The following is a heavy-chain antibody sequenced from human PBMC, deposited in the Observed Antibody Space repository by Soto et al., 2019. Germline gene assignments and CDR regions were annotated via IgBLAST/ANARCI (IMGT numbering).Heavy chain of an antibody. V-gene: IGHV4-39*01. Sequence: QLQLQESGPGLVQPSETLSLTCTVSGVSISSRDYYWGWLRQPPGRGLEWIGMFSYSGSTYYSPSLKSRVTISADTSNNQLSLRLSSVTAADTAVFHCMNYKSGWEYWGQGTVVTVSS. CDR1: GVSISSRDYY. J-gene: IGHJ4*02. CDR2: FSYSGST. CDR3: MNYKSGWEY. D-gene: IGHD6-19*01.